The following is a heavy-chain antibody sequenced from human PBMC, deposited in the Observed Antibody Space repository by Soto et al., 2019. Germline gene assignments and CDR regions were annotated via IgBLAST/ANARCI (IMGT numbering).Heavy chain of an antibody. D-gene: IGHD2-2*01. Sequence: ASLQLSCTPFGYTSTSYSTSWERQAPRQGRGWTGWISASNGNTNYAQKRQGRVTITTDTSTSTAYMELRSLRSDDTAVYYCARDLNFPLPSFDIWGQGTMVTVS. V-gene: IGHV1-18*01. CDR2: ISASNGNT. CDR3: ARDLNFPLPSFDI. CDR1: GYTSTSYS. J-gene: IGHJ3*02.